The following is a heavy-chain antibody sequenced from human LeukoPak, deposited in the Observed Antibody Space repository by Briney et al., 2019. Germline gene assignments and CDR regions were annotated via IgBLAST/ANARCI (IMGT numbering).Heavy chain of an antibody. J-gene: IGHJ2*01. CDR2: INSDGSST. Sequence: QAGGSLRLSCAASGFTFGSYWMHWVRQAPGKGLVWVSRINSDGSSTSYADSVKGRFTISRDNAKNTLYLQMNSLRAEDTAVYYCASRTIQLASWDWYFDLWGRGTLVTVSS. CDR3: ASRTIQLASWDWYFDL. V-gene: IGHV3-74*01. CDR1: GFTFGSYW. D-gene: IGHD5-18*01.